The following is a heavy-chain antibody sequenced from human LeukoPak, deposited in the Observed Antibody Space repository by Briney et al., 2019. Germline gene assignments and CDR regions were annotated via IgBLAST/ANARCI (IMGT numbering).Heavy chain of an antibody. CDR2: IIPIFGTA. Sequence: SVTVSCKPSGGTFSSYAISWVRQAPGQGLEWRGGIIPIFGTANYAQKFQGRVTITTDESTSTAYMELSSLRSEDTAVYYCARLEYDFWSGYFRFDPWGQGTLVTVSS. J-gene: IGHJ5*02. D-gene: IGHD3-3*01. CDR3: ARLEYDFWSGYFRFDP. CDR1: GGTFSSYA. V-gene: IGHV1-69*05.